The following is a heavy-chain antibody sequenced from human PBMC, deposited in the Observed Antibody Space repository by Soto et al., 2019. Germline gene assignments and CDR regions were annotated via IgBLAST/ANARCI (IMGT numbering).Heavy chain of an antibody. CDR3: AKVGGPANYDALVHLDY. J-gene: IGHJ4*02. V-gene: IGHV3-30*18. CDR2: ISYDGFNK. D-gene: IGHD3-22*01. Sequence: PGGSLRLSCAASGFTFSSYGMHWVRQAPGKGLEWVAVISYDGFNKYYGASVKGRFTISRDNSKNTLYLQMNSLRAEDTAVYYCAKVGGPANYDALVHLDYWGQGTLVTVSS. CDR1: GFTFSSYG.